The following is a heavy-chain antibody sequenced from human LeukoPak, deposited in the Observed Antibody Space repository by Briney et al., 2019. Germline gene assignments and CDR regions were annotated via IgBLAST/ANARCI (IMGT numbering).Heavy chain of an antibody. CDR1: GILVSSNY. J-gene: IGHJ4*02. CDR3: ARAGSGWPYDFDY. Sequence: GGSLRLSCVASGILVSSNYMSWVRQAPGKGLEWVSVIYSGDSTNYADSVKGRFTISRDNSKNTLYLQMSSLRAEDTAVYYRARAGSGWPYDFDYWGQGTLVTVSS. D-gene: IGHD6-19*01. V-gene: IGHV3-66*01. CDR2: IYSGDST.